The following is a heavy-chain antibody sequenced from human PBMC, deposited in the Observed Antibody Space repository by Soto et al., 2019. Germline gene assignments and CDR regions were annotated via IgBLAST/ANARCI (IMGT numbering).Heavy chain of an antibody. Sequence: GGSLRLSCAASGVTFGTYAMSWVGQAPGKGLEWVSTINTSGGSTYYADSVKGRFTISRDNSKNTLYLQMNSLRPEDTAVYYCAKCDGGKSAHTYTIDPWGQGTLVTVAS. CDR3: AKCDGGKSAHTYTIDP. CDR1: GVTFGTYA. CDR2: INTSGGST. V-gene: IGHV3-23*01. J-gene: IGHJ5*02. D-gene: IGHD2-15*01.